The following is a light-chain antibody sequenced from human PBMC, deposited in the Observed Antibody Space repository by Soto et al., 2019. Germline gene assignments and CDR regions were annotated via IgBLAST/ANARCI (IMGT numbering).Light chain of an antibody. J-gene: IGLJ2*01. CDR1: SSNIGTDFG. CDR2: GNT. CDR3: QSYDNALSAPVV. V-gene: IGLV1-40*01. Sequence: QSVLTQPPSVSGAPGQRVSISCTGSSSNIGTDFGVHWYQQLPGRAPKLLIYGNTNRPSGVPDRFSGSKSGTSASLAITGRQAVDARDYYCQSYDNALSAPVVFGGGTKVTVL.